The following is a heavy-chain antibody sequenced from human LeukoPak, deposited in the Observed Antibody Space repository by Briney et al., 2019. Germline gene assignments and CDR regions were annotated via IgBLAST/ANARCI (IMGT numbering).Heavy chain of an antibody. D-gene: IGHD4-23*01. CDR3: ARYYGGALFDY. J-gene: IGHJ4*02. Sequence: PSETLSLTCTVSGGSISSYYWSWIRQPPGKGLEWIGYTYYSGSTNYNPSLKSRVTISVDTSKNQFSLKLSSVTAADTAVYYCARYYGGALFDYWGQGTLVTVSS. CDR1: GGSISSYY. V-gene: IGHV4-59*08. CDR2: TYYSGST.